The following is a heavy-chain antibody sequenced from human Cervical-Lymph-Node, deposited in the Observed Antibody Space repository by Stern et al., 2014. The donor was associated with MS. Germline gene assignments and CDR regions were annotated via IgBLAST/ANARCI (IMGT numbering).Heavy chain of an antibody. J-gene: IGHJ4*02. CDR3: ARDRSMGVTPFFDS. CDR1: GGTFNNYA. Sequence: QVQLEESGAEVKKPGSSVRVSCRASGGTFNNYAIAWVRQAPGQGLEWLGGIIPLLGTSTYAQIFQGRLTSNADGFSTVYIAMSGLTSDDTSVYYCARDRSMGVTPFFDSWGQGTLVTVSS. D-gene: IGHD3-16*01. CDR2: IIPLLGTS. V-gene: IGHV1-69*01.